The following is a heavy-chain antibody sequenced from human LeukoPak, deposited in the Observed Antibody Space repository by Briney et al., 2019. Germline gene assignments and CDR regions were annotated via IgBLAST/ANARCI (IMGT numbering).Heavy chain of an antibody. J-gene: IGHJ4*02. CDR3: AKDEYSYGFDY. V-gene: IGHV3-30*18. CDR1: GFTFSNYA. D-gene: IGHD5-18*01. CDR2: ISHDGSNK. Sequence: PGGSLRLSCAASGFTFSNYAMHWVRQAPGKGLEWVAVISHDGSNKYYADSVKGRFTISRDNSKNTLYLQMNSLRAEDTAVYYCAKDEYSYGFDYWGQGTLVTVSS.